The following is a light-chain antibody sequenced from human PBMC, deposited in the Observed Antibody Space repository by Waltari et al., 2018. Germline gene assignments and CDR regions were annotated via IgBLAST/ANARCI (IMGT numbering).Light chain of an antibody. CDR3: QVWDSSSDHWV. Sequence: SHVLTQSPSVSVATGKTATLTCGGTSSKSVPWYQQRPGQAPVLVVSDDSDRPPGIPERFSGSNSGNTATLTISRVEAGDEADYYCQVWDSSSDHWVFGGGTTLTVL. CDR2: DDS. V-gene: IGLV3-21*03. CDR1: SSKS. J-gene: IGLJ3*02.